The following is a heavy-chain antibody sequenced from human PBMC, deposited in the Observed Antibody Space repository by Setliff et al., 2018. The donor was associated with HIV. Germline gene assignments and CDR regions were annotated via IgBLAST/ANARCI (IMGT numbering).Heavy chain of an antibody. CDR2: INPSGGSA. V-gene: IGHV1-46*01. J-gene: IGHJ6*02. D-gene: IGHD5-18*01. CDR1: GYTFTSYY. CDR3: ARSYIAFLSTWYYGMDV. Sequence: ASVKVSCKASGYTFTSYYLHWVRQAPGQGLEWMGMINPSGGSASYAQKFQGRVTMSRDTSTSTVYMELSSLRSEDTAVYYCARSYIAFLSTWYYGMDVWGQGTTVTVSS.